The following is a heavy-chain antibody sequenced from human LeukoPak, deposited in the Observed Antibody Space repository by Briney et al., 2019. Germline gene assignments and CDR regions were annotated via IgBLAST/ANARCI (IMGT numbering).Heavy chain of an antibody. J-gene: IGHJ4*02. CDR1: GYTFTGYY. V-gene: IGHV1-2*02. CDR2: INPNSGGT. CDR3: ARDPWIAAAGLLYY. Sequence: ASVKVSCKASGYTFTGYYMHWVRQAPGQGLEWMGWINPNSGGTNYAQKFQGRVTMTRDTSISTAYMELSRLRSDDTAVYYCARDPWIAAAGLLYYWGQGTLVTVSS. D-gene: IGHD6-13*01.